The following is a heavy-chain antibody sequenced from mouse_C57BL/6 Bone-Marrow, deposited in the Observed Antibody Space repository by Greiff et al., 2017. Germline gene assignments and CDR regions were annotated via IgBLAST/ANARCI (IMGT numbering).Heavy chain of an antibody. V-gene: IGHV1-59*01. J-gene: IGHJ3*01. CDR2: IDPSDSYT. Sequence: VQLQQPGAELVRPGTSVKLSCKASGYTFTSYWMHWVKQRPGQGLEWIGVIDPSDSYTNYNQKFKGKATLTVDTSSSTAYMQLSSLTSEDSAVYCGASNYPSWFAYWGQGTLVTVSA. D-gene: IGHD2-1*01. CDR1: GYTFTSYW. CDR3: ASNYPSWFAY.